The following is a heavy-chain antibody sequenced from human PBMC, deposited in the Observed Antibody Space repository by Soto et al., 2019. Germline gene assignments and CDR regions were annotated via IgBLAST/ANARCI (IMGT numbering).Heavy chain of an antibody. Sequence: SVKGSCRASGGTFSSYAISWVRQAPGQGLEWMGGIIPIFGTANYAQKFQGRVTIIADESTSTAYMELSSLRSEDTAVHDCGLAGYYNSWGVYYYGMDVWGQGTTVTVSS. D-gene: IGHD3-9*01. J-gene: IGHJ6*02. CDR2: IIPIFGTA. CDR1: GGTFSSYA. CDR3: GLAGYYNSWGVYYYGMDV. V-gene: IGHV1-69*13.